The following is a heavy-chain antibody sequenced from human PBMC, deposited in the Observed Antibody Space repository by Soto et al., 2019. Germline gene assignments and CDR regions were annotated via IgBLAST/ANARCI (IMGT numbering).Heavy chain of an antibody. D-gene: IGHD5-18*01. Sequence: EVQLVESGGGLVQPGGSLRLSCAASGFTFSSYWMHWVRQAPGKGLVWVSRINSDGSSTSYADSVKGRFTISRDNAKNTLYLQMNSLRAEDTAVYYCARLQYSYGPYYFDYWGQGTLVTVSS. CDR3: ARLQYSYGPYYFDY. J-gene: IGHJ4*02. V-gene: IGHV3-74*01. CDR2: INSDGSST. CDR1: GFTFSSYW.